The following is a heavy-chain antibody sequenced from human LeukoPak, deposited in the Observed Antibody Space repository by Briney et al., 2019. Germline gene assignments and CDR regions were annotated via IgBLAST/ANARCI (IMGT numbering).Heavy chain of an antibody. J-gene: IGHJ4*02. CDR3: ARAYYDYVWGSYRYTFFDY. CDR1: GGSISSGGYY. Sequence: PSETLSLTCTVSGGSISSGGYYWSWIRQHPGKGLEWIGYIYYSGSTYYNPSLKSRATISVDTSKNQFSLKLSSVTAADTAVYYCARAYYDYVWGSYRYTFFDYWGQGTLVTVSS. V-gene: IGHV4-31*03. D-gene: IGHD3-16*02. CDR2: IYYSGST.